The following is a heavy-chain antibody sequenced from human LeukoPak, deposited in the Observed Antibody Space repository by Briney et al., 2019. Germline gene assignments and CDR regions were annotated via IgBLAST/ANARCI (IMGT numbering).Heavy chain of an antibody. V-gene: IGHV4-39*01. CDR1: GGSISSYY. CDR3: ARHLSMQPPGDAFDI. CDR2: IYYSGST. D-gene: IGHD2/OR15-2a*01. J-gene: IGHJ3*02. Sequence: SETLSLTCTVSGGSISSYYWGWIRQPPGKGLEWIGSIYYSGSTYYNPSLKSRVTISVDTSKNQFSLKLSSVTAADTAVYYCARHLSMQPPGDAFDIWGQGTMVTVSS.